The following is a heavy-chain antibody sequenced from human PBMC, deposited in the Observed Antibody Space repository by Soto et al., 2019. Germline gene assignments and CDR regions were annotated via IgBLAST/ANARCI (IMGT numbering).Heavy chain of an antibody. V-gene: IGHV3-49*03. CDR3: SRDCPCGLGYCTNVACFPNDF. D-gene: IGHD2-8*01. CDR1: GFTFGDYA. Sequence: SLRLSCTTSGFTFGDYAMSWFRQTPGKGLEWVGFVRTYAYGETTEYAASVKGRFTVGRDNSRSTAYLHMSSLKTEDTGVYFCSRDCPCGLGYCTNVACFPNDFWGQGTLVTVSS. J-gene: IGHJ4*02. CDR2: VRTYAYGETT.